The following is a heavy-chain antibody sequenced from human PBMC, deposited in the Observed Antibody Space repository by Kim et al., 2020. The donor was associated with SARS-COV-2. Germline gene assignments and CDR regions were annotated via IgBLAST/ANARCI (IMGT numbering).Heavy chain of an antibody. CDR1: GLTFDDYA. J-gene: IGHJ4*02. Sequence: GGSLRLSCAASGLTFDDYAMHWVRQAPGKGLEWVSGISWNSGSIGYADSVKGRFTISRDNAKNSLYLQMNSLRAEDTALYYCAKDALRLTGYYTFDYWGQGTLVTVSS. CDR2: ISWNSGSI. V-gene: IGHV3-9*01. CDR3: AKDALRLTGYYTFDY. D-gene: IGHD3-9*01.